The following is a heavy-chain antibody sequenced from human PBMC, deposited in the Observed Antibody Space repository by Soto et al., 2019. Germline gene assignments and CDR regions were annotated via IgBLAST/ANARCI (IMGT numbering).Heavy chain of an antibody. J-gene: IGHJ5*02. CDR2: IWYDGSNK. CDR1: GFTFSSYG. D-gene: IGHD6-13*01. V-gene: IGHV3-33*01. CDR3: ARDGSSSSLPLFWFDP. Sequence: QVQLVESGGGVVQPGRSLRLSCAASGFTFSSYGMHWVRQAPGKGLEWVAVIWYDGSNKYYADSVKGRFTISRDNSKNTLYLQMNSLRAEDTAVYYCARDGSSSSLPLFWFDPWGQGTLVTVSS.